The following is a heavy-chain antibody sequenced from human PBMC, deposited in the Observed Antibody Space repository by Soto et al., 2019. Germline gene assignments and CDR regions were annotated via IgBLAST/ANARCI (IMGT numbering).Heavy chain of an antibody. CDR2: MDPNSDDT. D-gene: IGHD3-3*01. CDR3: ARGVREWLDY. V-gene: IGHV1-8*01. J-gene: IGHJ4*02. CDR1: GYTFTTCH. Sequence: QVQLVQSGAEVKKPGASVKVSCKASGYTFTTCHINWVRQATGQGLEWMGWMDPNSDDTAYAQKFQGRVTMTRDTSMITDYMEMSSLKSEDTDVDYCARGVREWLDYWGQGTLVTVSS.